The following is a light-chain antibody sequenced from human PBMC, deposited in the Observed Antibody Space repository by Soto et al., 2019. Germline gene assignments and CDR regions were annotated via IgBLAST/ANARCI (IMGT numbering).Light chain of an antibody. J-gene: IGLJ1*01. Sequence: QSALTQPASVSGSPGQSITISCSGTSSDVGAYTYVSWYQVHPGEPPKLVIYDVSKRPSGVSNRFSGSKSGNTASLTISGLQAEDEGDYYCSSYRSTSTLGVFGPGTKVTVL. V-gene: IGLV2-14*03. CDR3: SSYRSTSTLGV. CDR2: DVS. CDR1: SSDVGAYTY.